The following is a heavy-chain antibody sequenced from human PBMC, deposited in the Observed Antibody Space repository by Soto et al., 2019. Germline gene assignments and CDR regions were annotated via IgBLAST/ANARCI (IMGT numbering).Heavy chain of an antibody. CDR3: ARRRPFYGDYYYYFDY. Sequence: SGPTLVNPTQTLTLTCTFSGFSLTTSGVGVGWIRQPPGKALEWLALIYWNDVQRFSPSLKSRLTITKDTSKNQVVLTMTNMDFVDTATYYCARRRPFYGDYYYYFDYWGQGTLVTVSS. CDR1: GFSLTTSGVG. D-gene: IGHD4-17*01. J-gene: IGHJ4*02. V-gene: IGHV2-5*01. CDR2: IYWNDVQ.